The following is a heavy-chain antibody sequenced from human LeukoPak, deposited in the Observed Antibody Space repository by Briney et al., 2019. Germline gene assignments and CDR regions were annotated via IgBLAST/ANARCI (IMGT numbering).Heavy chain of an antibody. CDR2: ISAYNGNT. Sequence: ASVKVSCKASGYTFTSYGISWVRQAPGQGLEWMGWISAYNGNTNYAQKLQGRVTMTTDTSTSTAYIELRSLRSDDTAVYYCARDGRILRYFDWSPGHWFEPWGQGTLVTVS. CDR1: GYTFTSYG. D-gene: IGHD3-9*01. V-gene: IGHV1-18*01. CDR3: ARDGRILRYFDWSPGHWFEP. J-gene: IGHJ5*02.